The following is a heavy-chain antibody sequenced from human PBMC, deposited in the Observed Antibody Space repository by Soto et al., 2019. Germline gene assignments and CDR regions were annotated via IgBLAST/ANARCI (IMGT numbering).Heavy chain of an antibody. Sequence: EVQLVESGGGLVKPGGSLRLSCAASGFTFSSYSMNWVRQAPGKGLEWVSSISSSSSYIYYADSVKGRFTISRDNAKNSLYLQMNSLRAEDTAVYYCARDRVVAAASDAFDIWGQGTMVTVSS. V-gene: IGHV3-21*01. CDR3: ARDRVVAAASDAFDI. CDR1: GFTFSSYS. J-gene: IGHJ3*02. CDR2: ISSSSSYI. D-gene: IGHD2-15*01.